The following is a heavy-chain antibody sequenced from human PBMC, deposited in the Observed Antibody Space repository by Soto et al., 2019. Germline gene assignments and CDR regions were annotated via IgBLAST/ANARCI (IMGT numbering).Heavy chain of an antibody. CDR2: ISSSSSYI. V-gene: IGHV3-21*01. CDR1: GFTFSSYS. Sequence: EVQLVESGGGLVKPGGSLRLSCAASGFTFSSYSMNWVRQAPGKGLEWVSSISSSSSYIYYADSVKGRFTISRDNAKNSLYLQMNSLRAEDTAVYYCAREAMGGELPLDYWGQGTLVTVSS. CDR3: AREAMGGELPLDY. J-gene: IGHJ4*02. D-gene: IGHD1-26*01.